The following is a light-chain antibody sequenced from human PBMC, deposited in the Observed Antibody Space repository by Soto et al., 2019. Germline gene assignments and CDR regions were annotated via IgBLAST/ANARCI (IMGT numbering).Light chain of an antibody. CDR2: DAS. V-gene: IGKV3-11*01. J-gene: IGKJ4*01. CDR3: QQRKT. Sequence: EIVLTQSPATLSLSPWERATLSCRASQSVSSYLNWYQQKPGLAPRLLIYDASNRATGIPARFSGRGSGTDFTLTISSLEPEDFAVYYCQQRKTFGGGTKVDIK. CDR1: QSVSSY.